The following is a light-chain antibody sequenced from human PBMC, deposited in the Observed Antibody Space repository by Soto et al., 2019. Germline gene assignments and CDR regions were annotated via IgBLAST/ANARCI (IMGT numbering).Light chain of an antibody. J-gene: IGLJ1*01. CDR1: SSDVGSYNL. CDR3: SSYTTSVTYV. CDR2: EVS. Sequence: QSALTQPASVSGSPGQSITISCTGTSSDVGSYNLVSWYQQHPGKAPKLMIYEVSKRPSGVSNRFSGSKSGNTASLTISGLQAEDESDYYCSSYTTSVTYVFGTGTKVTV. V-gene: IGLV2-14*02.